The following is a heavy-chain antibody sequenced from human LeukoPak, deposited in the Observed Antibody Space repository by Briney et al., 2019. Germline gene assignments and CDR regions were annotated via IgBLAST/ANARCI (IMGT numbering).Heavy chain of an antibody. D-gene: IGHD2-15*01. Sequence: PXETLXXXCXVSGGSISSSNWGXWVRQPPGKXXEWVGEIYHSGSTNYNPSLKSRVTISVDKSKNQFSLKLSSVTAADTAVYYCASTSGSSYYWGQGTLVTVSS. V-gene: IGHV4-4*02. CDR3: ASTSGSSYY. CDR2: IYHSGST. J-gene: IGHJ4*02. CDR1: GGSISSSNW.